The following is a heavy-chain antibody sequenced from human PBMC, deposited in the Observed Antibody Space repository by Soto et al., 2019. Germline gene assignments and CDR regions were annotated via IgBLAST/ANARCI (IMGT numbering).Heavy chain of an antibody. Sequence: SETLSLTCTVSGGSISSGGYSWSWIRQPPGKGLEWIGYIYHSGSTYYNPSLKSRVTISVDRSKNQFSLKLSSVTAADTAVYYCAKVPVLAAAATLDYWGQGTLVTVSS. D-gene: IGHD6-13*01. V-gene: IGHV4-30-2*01. CDR3: AKVPVLAAAATLDY. CDR1: GGSISSGGYS. J-gene: IGHJ4*02. CDR2: IYHSGST.